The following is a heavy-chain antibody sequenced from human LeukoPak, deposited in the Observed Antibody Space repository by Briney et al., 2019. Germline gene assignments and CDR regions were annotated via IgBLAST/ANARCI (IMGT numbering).Heavy chain of an antibody. CDR3: ARDSDSSGWSWVY. CDR1: GYRFTTDMYT. V-gene: IGHV1-3*01. Sequence: ASVKVSCKASGYRFTTDMYTIHWLRQAPGHRLEWMGWINAGNGNTKYSQKFQGRVTITGDTSARTVYMEVCSLVSEDTAVYYCARDSDSSGWSWVYWGQGTLVTVSS. D-gene: IGHD6-19*01. J-gene: IGHJ4*02. CDR2: INAGNGNT.